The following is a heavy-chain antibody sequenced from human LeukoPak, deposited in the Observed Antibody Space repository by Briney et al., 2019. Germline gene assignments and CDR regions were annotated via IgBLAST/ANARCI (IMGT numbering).Heavy chain of an antibody. V-gene: IGHV1-69*05. D-gene: IGHD1-26*01. CDR1: GGTFSSYA. CDR3: AVGVVGARAGYYYNDLDV. J-gene: IGHJ6*03. Sequence: ASVKASRKPSGGTFSSYAISWVRQGPGQGLEWMGGIIPIFGTANYAQKFQGRVTITTDESTSTAYMELSSLRSEDTAVYYCAVGVVGARAGYYYNDLDVWGKGTTVTVSS. CDR2: IIPIFGTA.